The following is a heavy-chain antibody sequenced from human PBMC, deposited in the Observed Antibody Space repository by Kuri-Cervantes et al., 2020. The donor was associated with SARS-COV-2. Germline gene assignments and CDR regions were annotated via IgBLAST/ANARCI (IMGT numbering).Heavy chain of an antibody. D-gene: IGHD6-19*01. CDR3: ARNRGSGWPFFDY. CDR2: LSYDGSSK. Sequence: GGSLRLSCAASGFTFSTYAMHWVRQAPGKGLEWVAILSYDGSSKCYADSVKGRFTISRDNSKNTLYLQMNSLRAEDTAVYYCARNRGSGWPFFDYWGQGTLVTVSS. CDR1: GFTFSTYA. V-gene: IGHV3-30-3*01. J-gene: IGHJ4*02.